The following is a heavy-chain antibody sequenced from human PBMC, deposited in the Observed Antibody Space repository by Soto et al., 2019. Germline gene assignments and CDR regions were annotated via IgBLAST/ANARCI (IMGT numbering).Heavy chain of an antibody. Sequence: SETLSLTCAVYGDSFTKYYWSWIRQPPGKGLEWIGEINHSGRTNFNPSLKSRVTISVDRSKNQFSLKLRSVTAADTGAYYCASWLVGAPFDSWGHGTLVTVSS. CDR2: INHSGRT. J-gene: IGHJ4*01. D-gene: IGHD1-26*01. CDR3: ASWLVGAPFDS. CDR1: GDSFTKYY. V-gene: IGHV4-34*01.